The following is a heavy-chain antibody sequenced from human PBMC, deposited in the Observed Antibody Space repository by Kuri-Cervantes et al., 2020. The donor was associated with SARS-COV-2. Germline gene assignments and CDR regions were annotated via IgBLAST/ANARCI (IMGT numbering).Heavy chain of an antibody. CDR2: IYSGGST. Sequence: GESLKISCAASGFTVSSNYMSWVRQAPGKGLEWVSVIYSGGSTYYADSVKGRFTISRDNSKNTLYLQMNSLRAEDTAVYYCAKAYWNYNYFDYWGQGTLVTVSS. J-gene: IGHJ4*02. D-gene: IGHD1-7*01. V-gene: IGHV3-53*01. CDR3: AKAYWNYNYFDY. CDR1: GFTVSSNY.